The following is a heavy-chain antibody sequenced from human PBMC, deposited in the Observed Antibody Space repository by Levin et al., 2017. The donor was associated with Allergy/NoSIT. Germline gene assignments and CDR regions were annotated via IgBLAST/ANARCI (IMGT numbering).Heavy chain of an antibody. CDR2: ISGSGGST. D-gene: IGHD6-19*01. Sequence: GGSLRLSCAASGFTFSSYAMSWVRQAPGKGLEWVSAISGSGGSTYYADSVKGRFTISRDNSKNTLYLQMNSLRAEDTAVYYCAKAGGYSSGWYVAFDYWGQGTLVTVSS. CDR3: AKAGGYSSGWYVAFDY. CDR1: GFTFSSYA. J-gene: IGHJ4*02. V-gene: IGHV3-23*01.